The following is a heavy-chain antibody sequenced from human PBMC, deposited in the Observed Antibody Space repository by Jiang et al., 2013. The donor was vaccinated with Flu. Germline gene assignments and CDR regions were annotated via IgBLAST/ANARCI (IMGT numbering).Heavy chain of an antibody. CDR1: GYSFTSYW. Sequence: VQLVESGAEVKKPGESLRISCKGSGYSFTSYWINWVRQMPGKGLEWMGRIDPSDSYTTYSPSFQGHVTISADKSISTAYLQSSSLKASDTAMYYCARGHPMPVTGTVANWFDPWGQGTLVTVSS. D-gene: IGHD6-19*01. CDR3: ARGHPMPVTGTVANWFDP. V-gene: IGHV5-10-1*03. CDR2: IDPSDSYT. J-gene: IGHJ5*02.